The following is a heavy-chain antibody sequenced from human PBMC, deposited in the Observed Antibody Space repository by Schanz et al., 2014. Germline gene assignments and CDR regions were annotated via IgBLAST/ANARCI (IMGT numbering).Heavy chain of an antibody. Sequence: QVQLVQSGGEVKKPGASVKVSCKASGYTFTSYYMHWVRQAPGQGLEWMGIINPSGGSTSYAQKFQGRVTMTADKSTSTVYMEVSGLRSEDTAVYYCAKVDRTRYYAMDVWGQGTTVNVSS. CDR1: GYTFTSYY. D-gene: IGHD3-9*01. CDR3: AKVDRTRYYAMDV. CDR2: INPSGGST. V-gene: IGHV1-46*01. J-gene: IGHJ6*02.